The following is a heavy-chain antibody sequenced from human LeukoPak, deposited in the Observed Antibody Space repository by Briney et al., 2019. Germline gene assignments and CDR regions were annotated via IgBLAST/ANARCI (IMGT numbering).Heavy chain of an antibody. Sequence: GSLRLSCAASGFSLSNYWISWVRQAPGKGLEWVANIKLDGSEKYYVNSVKGRFTISRDNAKNTLHLQMNSLTAEDTAVYYCARRYYNYWSGPNYYYGMDVWGQGTTVIVSS. D-gene: IGHD3-10*01. CDR3: ARRYYNYWSGPNYYYGMDV. V-gene: IGHV3-7*01. CDR2: IKLDGSEK. J-gene: IGHJ6*02. CDR1: GFSLSNYW.